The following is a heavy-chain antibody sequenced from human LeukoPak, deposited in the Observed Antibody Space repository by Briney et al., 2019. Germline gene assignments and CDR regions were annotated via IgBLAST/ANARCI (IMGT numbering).Heavy chain of an antibody. CDR2: ISYDGSNK. V-gene: IGHV3-30-3*01. J-gene: IGHJ4*02. CDR3: VREGGSGSYSEY. Sequence: GGSLRLSCAASGFTFSSYAMHWVRQAPGKGLEWVAVISYDGSNKYYAGSVEGRFTVSRDNAKTSLYLQMNSLRAEDTAVYYCVREGGSGSYSEYWGQGTLVTVSS. CDR1: GFTFSSYA. D-gene: IGHD3-10*01.